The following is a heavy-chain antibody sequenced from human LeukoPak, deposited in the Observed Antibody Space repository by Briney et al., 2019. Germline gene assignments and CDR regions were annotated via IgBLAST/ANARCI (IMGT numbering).Heavy chain of an antibody. D-gene: IGHD3-22*01. V-gene: IGHV3-11*04. J-gene: IGHJ4*02. Sequence: GGSLRLSCAASGFTFSDYYMSWIRQAPGKGLEWVSYISSSGSTIYYADSVKGRFTISRDNAKNSLYLQMNSLRAEDTAVYYCARDSDHHYYDSSGCYTDYWGQGTLVTVSS. CDR1: GFTFSDYY. CDR3: ARDSDHHYYDSSGCYTDY. CDR2: ISSSGSTI.